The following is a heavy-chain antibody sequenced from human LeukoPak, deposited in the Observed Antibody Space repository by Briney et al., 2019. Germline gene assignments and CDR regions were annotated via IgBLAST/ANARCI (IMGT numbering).Heavy chain of an antibody. J-gene: IGHJ4*02. V-gene: IGHV4-34*01. CDR2: INHSGST. Sequence: PSETLSLTCAVYGGSFSGYYWSWLRQPPGKGLEWIGEINHSGSTNYNPSLKSRVTISVDTSKNQFSLKLSSVTAADTAVYYCAKGTVAGSVFNLAKTKFDYWGQGTLVTVSS. CDR1: GGSFSGYY. D-gene: IGHD6-19*01. CDR3: AKGTVAGSVFNLAKTKFDY.